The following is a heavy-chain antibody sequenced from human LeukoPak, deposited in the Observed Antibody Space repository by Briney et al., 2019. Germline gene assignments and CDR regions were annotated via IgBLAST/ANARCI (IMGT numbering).Heavy chain of an antibody. CDR2: INHSGST. Sequence: PSETLSLTCAVYGGSFSDYYWSWIRQSSGKGLEWIGEINHSGSTNYNPSLKSRVTISVDTSKNQFSLKLSSVTAADTAVYYCASVPPGYNSGWYDYWGQGTPVTVSS. V-gene: IGHV4-34*01. D-gene: IGHD6-19*01. CDR1: GGSFSDYY. J-gene: IGHJ4*02. CDR3: ASVPPGYNSGWYDY.